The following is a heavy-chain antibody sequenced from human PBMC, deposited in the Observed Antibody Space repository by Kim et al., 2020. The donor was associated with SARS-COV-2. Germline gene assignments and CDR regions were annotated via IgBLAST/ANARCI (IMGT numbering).Heavy chain of an antibody. V-gene: IGHV3-33*05. CDR2: ISYDGSNK. CDR3: AREIVEMATITMGY. D-gene: IGHD5-12*01. CDR1: GFTFSSYG. J-gene: IGHJ4*02. Sequence: GGSLRLSCAASGFTFSSYGMHWVRQAPGKGLEWVAVISYDGSNKYYADSVKGRFTISRDNSKNTLYLQMNSLRAEDTAVYYCAREIVEMATITMGYWGQGTLVTVSS.